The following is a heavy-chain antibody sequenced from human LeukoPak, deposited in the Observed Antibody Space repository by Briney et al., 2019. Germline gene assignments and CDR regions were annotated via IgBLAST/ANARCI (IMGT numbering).Heavy chain of an antibody. Sequence: NWVRQTPGKGLEWVSAISGSGGGTYYADAAKGRLTISRDNSKHTLFLQMNSLRAEDTAVYYCARVGYSSSWSHIDYWGQGTLVTVSS. D-gene: IGHD6-13*01. CDR2: ISGSGGGT. J-gene: IGHJ4*02. V-gene: IGHV3-23*01. CDR3: ARVGYSSSWSHIDY.